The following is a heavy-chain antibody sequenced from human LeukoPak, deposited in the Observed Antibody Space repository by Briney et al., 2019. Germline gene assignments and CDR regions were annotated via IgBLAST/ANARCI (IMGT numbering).Heavy chain of an antibody. CDR3: ARGLEMATSDY. J-gene: IGHJ4*02. Sequence: GGSLRLSCAASGFTFSSYAMHWVRQAPGKGLEYVSAISSNGGSTYYANSVKGRFTISRDNSKNTLYLQMGSLRAEDMAVYYCARGLEMATSDYWGQGTLVTVSS. V-gene: IGHV3-64*01. CDR2: ISSNGGST. CDR1: GFTFSSYA. D-gene: IGHD5-24*01.